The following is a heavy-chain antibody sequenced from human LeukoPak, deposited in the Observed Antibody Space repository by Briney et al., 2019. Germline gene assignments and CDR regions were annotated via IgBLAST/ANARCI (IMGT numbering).Heavy chain of an antibody. CDR3: ARDLHYYDSSGYSLGDAFDI. CDR1: GGTFSSYA. CDR2: IIPIFGTT. D-gene: IGHD3-22*01. J-gene: IGHJ3*02. Sequence: SVKVSCKASGGTFSSYAISWVRQAPGQGLEWMGGIIPIFGTTNYAQRFQGRVTITADESTSTAYMELSSLRSEDTAVYYCARDLHYYDSSGYSLGDAFDIRGQGTMVTVSS. V-gene: IGHV1-69*13.